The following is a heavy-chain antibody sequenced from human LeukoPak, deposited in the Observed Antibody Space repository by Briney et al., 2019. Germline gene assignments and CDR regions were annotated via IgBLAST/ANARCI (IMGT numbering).Heavy chain of an antibody. Sequence: PGGSLRLSCAASGFTFDDYGMSWVRQAPGKGLEWVSGINWNGGSTGYADSVKGRFTISRDNAKNSLYLQVNSLRAEDTAVYYCARRIGSGVSFWSGYGAFDIWGQGTMVTVSS. CDR3: ARRIGSGVSFWSGYGAFDI. CDR2: INWNGGST. J-gene: IGHJ3*02. CDR1: GFTFDDYG. V-gene: IGHV3-20*04. D-gene: IGHD3-3*01.